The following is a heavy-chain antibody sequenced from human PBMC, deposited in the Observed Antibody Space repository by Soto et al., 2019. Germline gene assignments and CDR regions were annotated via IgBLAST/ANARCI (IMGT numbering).Heavy chain of an antibody. CDR1: GGSISSYY. CDR3: ARHPEYDILTGFDY. Sequence: LSLTCTVSGGSISSYYWSWIRQPPGKGLEWIGYIYYSGSTNYNPSLKSRVTISVDTSKNQFSLKLSSVTAADTAVYYCARHPEYDILTGFDYWGQGTLVSVSS. V-gene: IGHV4-59*01. J-gene: IGHJ4*02. CDR2: IYYSGST. D-gene: IGHD3-9*01.